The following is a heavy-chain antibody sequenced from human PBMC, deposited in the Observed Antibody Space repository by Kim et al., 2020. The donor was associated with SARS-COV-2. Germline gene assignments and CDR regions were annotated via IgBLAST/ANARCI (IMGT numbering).Heavy chain of an antibody. D-gene: IGHD6-19*01. CDR2: ISYDGSNK. Sequence: GGSLRLSCAASGFTFSSYAMHWVRQAPGKGLEWVAVISYDGSNKYYADSVKGRFTISRDNSKNTLYLQMNSLRAEDTAVYYCAREIEVAVADDDEENDAFDIWGQGTMVTVSS. J-gene: IGHJ3*02. CDR3: AREIEVAVADDDEENDAFDI. CDR1: GFTFSSYA. V-gene: IGHV3-30-3*01.